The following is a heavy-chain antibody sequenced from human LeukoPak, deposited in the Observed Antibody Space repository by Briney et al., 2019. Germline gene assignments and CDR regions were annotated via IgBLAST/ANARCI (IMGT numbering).Heavy chain of an antibody. CDR2: ISDDGSNK. CDR1: GFTFSSYG. D-gene: IGHD2-2*01. J-gene: IGHJ4*02. Sequence: GRSLRLSCAASGFTFSSYGMHWVRQAPGKGLEWVAVISDDGSNKYHEDSVKGRFTISRDNSKNTLYLQMNSLRADDTAVYYCAKDHKHCSSTSCYVFDYWGQGTLVTVSS. CDR3: AKDHKHCSSTSCYVFDY. V-gene: IGHV3-30*18.